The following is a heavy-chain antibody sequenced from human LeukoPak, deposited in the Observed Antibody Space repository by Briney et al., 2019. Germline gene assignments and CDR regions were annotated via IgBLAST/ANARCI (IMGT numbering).Heavy chain of an antibody. Sequence: PSETLSLTCTVSGGSISSYYWSWIRQPPGKGLEWIGYISDSGSTYYNPSLKSRVTISVDTSKNLFSLKLTSVTAADTAVYYCARVRAVAGTPFDYWGQGTLVTVSS. CDR1: GGSISSYY. CDR2: ISDSGST. J-gene: IGHJ4*02. D-gene: IGHD6-19*01. V-gene: IGHV4-59*01. CDR3: ARVRAVAGTPFDY.